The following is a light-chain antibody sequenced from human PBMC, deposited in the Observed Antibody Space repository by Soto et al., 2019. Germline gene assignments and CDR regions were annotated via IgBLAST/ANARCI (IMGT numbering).Light chain of an antibody. CDR2: DAS. V-gene: IGKV3-11*01. J-gene: IGKJ4*01. CDR3: QQRSNWPLLT. Sequence: EIVLTQSPATLSWSPGERATLSCRASQSVSSYLAWYQQKPGQAPRLLIYDASNRATGIPARFSGSGSGTDFTLTISSLEPEDSAVYYCQQRSNWPLLTFGGGTKVDIK. CDR1: QSVSSY.